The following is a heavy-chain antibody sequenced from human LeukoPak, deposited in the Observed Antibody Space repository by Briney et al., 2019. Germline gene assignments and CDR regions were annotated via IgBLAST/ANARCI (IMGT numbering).Heavy chain of an antibody. D-gene: IGHD3-10*01. CDR1: GGSISSYY. Sequence: SETLSLTCTVSGGSISSYYWSWIRQPAGKGLEWIGRIYSRGSTNYNPSLKSRVTISVDTSKNQFSLKLSSVTAADTAVYYCARDDYTYYYGSGSRAALDYWGQGTLVTVSS. CDR3: ARDDYTYYYGSGSRAALDY. V-gene: IGHV4-4*07. CDR2: IYSRGST. J-gene: IGHJ4*02.